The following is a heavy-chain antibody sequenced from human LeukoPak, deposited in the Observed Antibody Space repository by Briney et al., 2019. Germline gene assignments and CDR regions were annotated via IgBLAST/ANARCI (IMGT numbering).Heavy chain of an antibody. CDR1: GGSISSYY. CDR3: ARDHGPTYYYDSSGPV. D-gene: IGHD3-22*01. Sequence: SETLSLTCTVSGGSISSYYWSWIRQPPGKGLEWIGYIYYSGSTNYNPSLKSRVTISVDTSKNQFSLKLSSVTAADTAVYYYARDHGPTYYYDSSGPVWGQGTLVTVSS. CDR2: IYYSGST. J-gene: IGHJ4*02. V-gene: IGHV4-59*01.